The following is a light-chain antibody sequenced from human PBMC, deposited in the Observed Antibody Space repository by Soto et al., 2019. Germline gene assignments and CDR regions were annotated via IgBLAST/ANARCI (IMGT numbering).Light chain of an antibody. CDR2: GAS. V-gene: IGKV3-15*01. J-gene: IGKJ1*01. CDR1: QSVSSN. CDR3: QQYNNWPPWT. Sequence: EIVMTQSPATLSVSPGERVTLSCRASQSVSSNIAWYQQKPGQAPRLLIYGASTRVTDIPARFSGSGSGTEFTLTISSLQSEDFAVYYCQQYNNWPPWTFGQGTKVEIK.